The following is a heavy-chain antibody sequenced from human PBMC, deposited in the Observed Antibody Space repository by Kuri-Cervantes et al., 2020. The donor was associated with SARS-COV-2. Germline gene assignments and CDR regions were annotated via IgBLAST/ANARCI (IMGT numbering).Heavy chain of an antibody. D-gene: IGHD3-16*01. J-gene: IGHJ5*02. V-gene: IGHV4-34*01. CDR1: GGSFSGYY. Sequence: SETLSLTCAVYGGSFSGYYWSWIRQPPGKGLEWIGEINHSGSTNYNPSLKSRVTISVDKSKNQFSLKLSSVTAADTAVYYCAREPGVGGWFDPWGQGTLVTVSS. CDR2: INHSGST. CDR3: AREPGVGGWFDP.